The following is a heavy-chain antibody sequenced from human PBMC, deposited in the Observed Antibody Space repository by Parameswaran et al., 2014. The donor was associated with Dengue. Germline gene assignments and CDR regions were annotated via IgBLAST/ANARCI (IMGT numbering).Heavy chain of an antibody. CDR2: IYWNDDE. J-gene: IGHJ4*02. CDR3: AHGKVESAMVFFDH. Sequence: VRQAPGKALEWLALIYWNDDERYSPSLKSRLTITKDTSKNQVVLTMTNMDPVDTATYFCAHGKVESAMVFFDHWGQGMLVTVSS. V-gene: IGHV2-5*01. D-gene: IGHD5-18*01.